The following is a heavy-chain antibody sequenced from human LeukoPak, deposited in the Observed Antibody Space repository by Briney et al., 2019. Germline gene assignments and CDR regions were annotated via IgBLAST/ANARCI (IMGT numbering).Heavy chain of an antibody. Sequence: ASVKVSCKASGYTFTSYTTHWVRQAPGQRLEWMGWINAGNGNTKYSHEFQGRVTITRDTSASTAYMELSSLRSEDTAVYYCARDDGSGRYVYDYWGQGALVTVSS. CDR2: INAGNGNT. CDR3: ARDDGSGRYVYDY. V-gene: IGHV1-3*01. J-gene: IGHJ4*02. D-gene: IGHD3-10*01. CDR1: GYTFTSYT.